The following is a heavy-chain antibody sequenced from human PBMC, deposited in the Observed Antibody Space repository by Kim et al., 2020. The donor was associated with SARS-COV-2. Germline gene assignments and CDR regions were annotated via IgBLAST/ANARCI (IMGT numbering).Heavy chain of an antibody. J-gene: IGHJ5*02. CDR3: ARRGEADFWSGYYSYNWFDP. Sequence: ASVKVSCKASGYTFTGYYMHWVRQAPGQGLEWMGWINPNSGGTNYAQKFQGRVTMTRDTSISTAYMELSRLRSDDTAVYYCARRGEADFWSGYYSYNWFDPWGQGTLVTVSS. CDR2: INPNSGGT. V-gene: IGHV1-2*02. CDR1: GYTFTGYY. D-gene: IGHD3-3*01.